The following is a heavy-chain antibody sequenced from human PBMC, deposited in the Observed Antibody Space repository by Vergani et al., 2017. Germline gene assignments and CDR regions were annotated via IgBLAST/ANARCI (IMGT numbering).Heavy chain of an antibody. V-gene: IGHV1-69*01. D-gene: IGHD3-3*01. CDR3: AVSGFQTRYYYYYGMDV. J-gene: IGHJ6*02. CDR1: GGTFSSYA. Sequence: QVQLVQSGAEVKKPGSSVKVSCKASGGTFSSYAISWVRQAPGQGLEWMGGIIPIFGTANYAQKFQGRVTITADESTSTAYMELSSLRSEDTAVYYCAVSGFQTRYYYYYGMDVWGQGTTVTVSS. CDR2: IIPIFGTA.